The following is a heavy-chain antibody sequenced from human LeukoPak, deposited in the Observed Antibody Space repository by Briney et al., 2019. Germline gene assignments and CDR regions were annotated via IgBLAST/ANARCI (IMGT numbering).Heavy chain of an antibody. CDR3: TRDALFGSGRTHLDF. Sequence: QTGGSLRLSCAASEFTFNRYWMSWVRQAPGKGLEWVANIKHDGSEAHYVDSVKGRFTISRDNAKNSLSLQMNSLNVDDTGVYFCTRDALFGSGRTHLDFWSQGTLVSVPS. V-gene: IGHV3-7*04. D-gene: IGHD3-10*01. CDR1: EFTFNRYW. CDR2: IKHDGSEA. J-gene: IGHJ4*02.